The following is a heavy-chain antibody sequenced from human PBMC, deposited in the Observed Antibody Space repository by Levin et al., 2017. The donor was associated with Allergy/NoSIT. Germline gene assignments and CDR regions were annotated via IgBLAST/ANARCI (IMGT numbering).Heavy chain of an antibody. CDR2: IWYDGSNK. CDR1: GFTFSSYG. D-gene: IGHD4-17*01. J-gene: IGHJ3*02. Sequence: GGSLRLSCAASGFTFSSYGMHWVRQAPGKGLEWVAVIWYDGSNKYYADSVKGRFTISRDNSKNTLYLQMNSLRAEDTAVYYCARYVTTAAFDIWGQGTMVTVSS. CDR3: ARYVTTAAFDI. V-gene: IGHV3-33*01.